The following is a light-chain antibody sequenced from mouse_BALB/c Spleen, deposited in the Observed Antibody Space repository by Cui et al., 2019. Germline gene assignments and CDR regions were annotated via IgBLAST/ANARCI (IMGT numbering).Light chain of an antibody. V-gene: IGKV4-80*01. Sequence: QIVHTQSPANMSAYLGKEITLTCSASSSVSYMHWYQQKSGTSPKLVIYSTSSLASGVPSRFSGSGSGTFYSLTISSVEAEDAADYYCHQWSSYPWTFGGGTKLEIK. J-gene: IGKJ1*01. CDR3: HQWSSYPWT. CDR1: SSVSY. CDR2: STS.